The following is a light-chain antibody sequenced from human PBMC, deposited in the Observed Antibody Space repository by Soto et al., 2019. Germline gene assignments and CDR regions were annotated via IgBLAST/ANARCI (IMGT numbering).Light chain of an antibody. Sequence: DIQMTQSPSTLSASIGDRITISCRASQNIDTWLAWYQQRPGEAPKLLIYTASNLENGVPSRFSGSGSGTAFTTTISSLQPEDFATYYCQQYSDSSRSFGQGTQVE. CDR1: QNIDTW. CDR2: TAS. V-gene: IGKV1-5*03. J-gene: IGKJ1*01. CDR3: QQYSDSSRS.